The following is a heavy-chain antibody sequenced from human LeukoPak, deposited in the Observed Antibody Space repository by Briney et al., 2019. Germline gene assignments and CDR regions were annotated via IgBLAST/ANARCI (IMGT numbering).Heavy chain of an antibody. CDR1: GFTFSSYG. Sequence: GGSLRLSCAASGFTFSSYGMHWVRQAPGKGLEWVAVISYDGSNKYYADSVKGRFTISRDNSKNTLYLQMNSLRAEDTAVYYCAKGFITSEGFDYWGQGTLVTVSS. CDR2: ISYDGSNK. V-gene: IGHV3-30*18. D-gene: IGHD3-10*01. J-gene: IGHJ4*02. CDR3: AKGFITSEGFDY.